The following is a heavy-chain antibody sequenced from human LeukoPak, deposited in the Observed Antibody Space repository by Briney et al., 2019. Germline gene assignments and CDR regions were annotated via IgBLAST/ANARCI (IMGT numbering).Heavy chain of an antibody. CDR3: ARHGGGYSSGGYNWFDP. Sequence: KPSETLSLTCTVSGDSISSYYWSWIRQPPGKGLEWIGYIYYSGSTNYNPSLKSRVTISVDTSKNQFSLKLRSVTPTDTAVYYCARHGGGYSSGGYNWFDPWGQGTLVTVSS. V-gene: IGHV4-59*08. J-gene: IGHJ5*02. D-gene: IGHD1-26*01. CDR2: IYYSGST. CDR1: GDSISSYY.